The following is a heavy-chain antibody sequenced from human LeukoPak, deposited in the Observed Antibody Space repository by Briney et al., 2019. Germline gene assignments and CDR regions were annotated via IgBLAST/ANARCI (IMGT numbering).Heavy chain of an antibody. CDR2: ISYDGSNK. J-gene: IGHJ4*02. Sequence: GGSLRLSCAASGFTFSSYGMHWVRQAPGKGLEWVAVISYDGSNKYYADSVKGRFTISRDNSKNTLYLQMNSLRAEDTAVYYCAKEEIPGVVTGADYWGQGTLVTVSS. V-gene: IGHV3-30*18. D-gene: IGHD4-23*01. CDR1: GFTFSSYG. CDR3: AKEEIPGVVTGADY.